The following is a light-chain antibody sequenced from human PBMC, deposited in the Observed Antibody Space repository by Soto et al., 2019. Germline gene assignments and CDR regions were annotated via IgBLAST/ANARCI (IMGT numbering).Light chain of an antibody. J-gene: IGKJ1*01. CDR2: DAS. CDR3: QQYNSYPLT. Sequence: DIQMIQSPSTLSASVGDRVTITCRASQSISSWLAWYQQKPGKAPKVLIYDASSLATGVPSRFSASGSGTEFTLTISRLQPDDLATYYCQQYNSYPLTFGQGTKVEIK. V-gene: IGKV1-5*01. CDR1: QSISSW.